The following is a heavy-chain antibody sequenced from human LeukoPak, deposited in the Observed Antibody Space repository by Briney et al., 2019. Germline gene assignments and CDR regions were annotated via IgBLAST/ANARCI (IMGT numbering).Heavy chain of an antibody. CDR1: GGSFSGYY. V-gene: IGHV4-34*01. Sequence: SETLSLTCAVYGGSFSGYYWSWIRQPPGKGLEWIGEINHSGSTNYNPSLKSRVTISVDTSKNQFSLKLSSVTAADTAVYYCARGRGKYGDRDRGYFDYWGQGTLVTVSS. D-gene: IGHD4-17*01. CDR2: INHSGST. CDR3: ARGRGKYGDRDRGYFDY. J-gene: IGHJ4*02.